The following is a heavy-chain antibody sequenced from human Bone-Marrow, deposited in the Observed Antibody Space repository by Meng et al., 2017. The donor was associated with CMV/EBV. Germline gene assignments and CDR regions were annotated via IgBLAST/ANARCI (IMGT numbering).Heavy chain of an antibody. D-gene: IGHD3-22*01. V-gene: IGHV3-43*02. CDR2: IGTNERAT. CDR1: GFTFDDYA. CDR3: ARDLDSTGYYDEDY. Sequence: GGSLRLSCAASGFTFDDYAMHWVRQAPGKALEWLALIGTNERATHYADCVKGRFTISRDNPKNTLYLELNSLRAEDTALYYCARDLDSTGYYDEDYWGQGTLVTVSS. J-gene: IGHJ4*02.